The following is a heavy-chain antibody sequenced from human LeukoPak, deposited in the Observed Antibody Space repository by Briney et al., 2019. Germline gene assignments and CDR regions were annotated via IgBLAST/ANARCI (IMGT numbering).Heavy chain of an antibody. Sequence: ASVKVSCKVSGYTLTELSMHWVRQAPGKGLEWMGGLDPEDGETIYAQKFQGRVTMTEDTSTDTAYMELSSLRSEDTAVYYCATRSMVTLSDYYYYMDVWGKGTTVTVSS. J-gene: IGHJ6*03. D-gene: IGHD5-18*01. CDR3: ATRSMVTLSDYYYYMDV. CDR1: GYTLTELS. CDR2: LDPEDGET. V-gene: IGHV1-24*01.